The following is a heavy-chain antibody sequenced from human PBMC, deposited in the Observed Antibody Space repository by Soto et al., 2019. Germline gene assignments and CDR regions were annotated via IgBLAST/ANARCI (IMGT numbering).Heavy chain of an antibody. CDR3: ARDQGTMVRGVPYNWFDP. J-gene: IGHJ5*02. D-gene: IGHD3-10*01. V-gene: IGHV3-66*01. CDR1: GFTVSSDY. Sequence: GGSLRLSCAASGFTVSSDYMSWVRQAPGKGLEWVSVIYSGGSTYYADSVNGRFTISRDNSKNTLYLQMNSLRAEDTAVYYCARDQGTMVRGVPYNWFDPWGQGTLVTVSS. CDR2: IYSGGST.